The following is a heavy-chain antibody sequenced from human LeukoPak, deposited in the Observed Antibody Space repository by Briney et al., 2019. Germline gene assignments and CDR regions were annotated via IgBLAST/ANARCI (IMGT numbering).Heavy chain of an antibody. CDR2: VDPEDGEA. V-gene: IGHV1-69-2*01. J-gene: IGHJ3*02. CDR3: ATKSTTTVGAFDI. Sequence: ASVTLSCKASGYTFIDYYIHWVQQAPGKGLEWMGRVDPEDGEALYAEKFQGRLTITADRSTTTAYMELSSLRSEDTAVYYCATKSTTTVGAFDIWGQGTMVTVSS. CDR1: GYTFIDYY. D-gene: IGHD4-23*01.